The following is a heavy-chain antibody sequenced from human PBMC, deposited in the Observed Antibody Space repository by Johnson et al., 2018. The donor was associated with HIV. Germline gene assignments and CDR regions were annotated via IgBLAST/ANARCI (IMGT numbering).Heavy chain of an antibody. Sequence: QVQLVESGGGVVQPGRSLRLSCAASGFTFSSYGMHWVRQAPGKGLEWMAVIWYDGSNKYYADSVKGRFTISRDNSKNTLYLQMNSRRAEDTAVYYCAKGMGELRRIDAFDIWGQVIMVTVSS. CDR2: IWYDGSNK. CDR1: GFTFSSYG. J-gene: IGHJ3*02. V-gene: IGHV3-33*06. CDR3: AKGMGELRRIDAFDI. D-gene: IGHD1-26*01.